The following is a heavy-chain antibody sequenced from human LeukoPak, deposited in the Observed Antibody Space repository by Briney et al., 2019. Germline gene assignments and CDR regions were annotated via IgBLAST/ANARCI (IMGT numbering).Heavy chain of an antibody. CDR2: FGTRHTHI. Sequence: GGSLRLSCVGSGLNFNTYDPTWVRQAPGKGLEWVALFGTRHTHIFYADSVEGRFAISRDNSKNTLYLQMSSLRAEDTAVYYCAKESWYGFAFDIWGQGTMVTVSS. J-gene: IGHJ3*02. CDR3: AKESWYGFAFDI. D-gene: IGHD6-13*01. V-gene: IGHV3-23*01. CDR1: GLNFNTYD.